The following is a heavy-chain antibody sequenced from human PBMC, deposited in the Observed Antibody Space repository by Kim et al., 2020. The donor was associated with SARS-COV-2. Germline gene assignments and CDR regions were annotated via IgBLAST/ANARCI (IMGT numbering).Heavy chain of an antibody. CDR2: ISWNSGSI. CDR3: AKDRGLWFGELSS. D-gene: IGHD3-10*01. Sequence: GGSLRLSCAASGFTFDDYAMHWVRQAPGKGLEWVSGISWNSGSIGYADAVKGRFTISRDNAKNSLYLQMNSLRAEDTALYYCAKDRGLWFGELSSWGQGTLVTVSS. V-gene: IGHV3-9*01. J-gene: IGHJ5*02. CDR1: GFTFDDYA.